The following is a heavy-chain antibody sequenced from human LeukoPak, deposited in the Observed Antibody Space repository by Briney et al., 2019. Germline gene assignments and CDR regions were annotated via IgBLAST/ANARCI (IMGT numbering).Heavy chain of an antibody. CDR1: DGAISSGGYS. V-gene: IGHV4-30-4*07. D-gene: IGHD4-17*01. CDR2: IYDSGNT. J-gene: IGHJ4*02. CDR3: ARVPTVTFFDY. Sequence: SETLSLTCIVSDGAISSGGYSWSWLRQPPGRGLEWIGYIYDSGNTFYNPSLKSRVSISIDTSKNQFSLKLSSVTAADTAVYYCARVPTVTFFDYWGQGTLVTVSS.